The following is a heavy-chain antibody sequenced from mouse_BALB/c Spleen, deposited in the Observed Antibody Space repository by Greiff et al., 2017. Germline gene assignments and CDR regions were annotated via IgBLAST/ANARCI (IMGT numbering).Heavy chain of an antibody. CDR3: ARWGYDIFDY. CDR2: IYPGSGNT. D-gene: IGHD2-2*01. J-gene: IGHJ2*01. V-gene: IGHV1-77*01. CDR1: GYTFTDYY. Sequence: QVHVKQSGAELARPGASVKLSCKASGYTFTDYYINWVKQRTGQGLEWIGEIYPGSGNTYYNEKFKGKATLTADKSSSTAYMQLSSLTSEDSAVYFCARWGYDIFDYWGQGTTLTVSS.